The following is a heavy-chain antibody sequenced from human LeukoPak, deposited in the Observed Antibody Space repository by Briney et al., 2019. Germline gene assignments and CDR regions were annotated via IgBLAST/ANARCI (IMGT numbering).Heavy chain of an antibody. D-gene: IGHD3-22*01. CDR2: INPTGGST. Sequence: GASVKVSCKASGYTFTGYYMHWVRQAPGQGLEWMGKINPTGGSTTYAQKFQGRVTMTRDMSTNTVYMELSSLRSEDTAVHYCARQGRSGSYSAFSWFDPWGQGTLVTVSS. CDR3: ARQGRSGSYSAFSWFDP. V-gene: IGHV1-46*01. CDR1: GYTFTGYY. J-gene: IGHJ5*02.